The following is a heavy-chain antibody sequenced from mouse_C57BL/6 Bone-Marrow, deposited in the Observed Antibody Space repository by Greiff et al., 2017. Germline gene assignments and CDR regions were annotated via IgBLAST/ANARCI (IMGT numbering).Heavy chain of an antibody. CDR1: GFSLTSYG. D-gene: IGHD1-1*01. CDR3: AREDYYGSSSLNWYFDV. Sequence: VQLQQSGPGLVQPSQSLSITCTVSGFSLTSYGVHWVRQSPGKGLEWLGVIWSGGSTDYNAAFISRLSISKDNSKSQVFFKMNSLQADDTAIYYCAREDYYGSSSLNWYFDVWGTGTTVTVSS. V-gene: IGHV2-2*01. J-gene: IGHJ1*03. CDR2: IWSGGST.